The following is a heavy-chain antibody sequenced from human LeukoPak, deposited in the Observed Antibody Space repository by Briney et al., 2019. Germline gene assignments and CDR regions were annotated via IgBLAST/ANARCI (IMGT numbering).Heavy chain of an antibody. Sequence: PSETLSLTCTVSGGSISSYYWSWIRQPPGKGLEWIGYIYYSGSTYYNPSLKSRVTISVDTSKNQFSLKLSSVTAADTAVYYCARVQSLYYFDYWGQGTLVTVSS. CDR1: GGSISSYY. CDR2: IYYSGST. V-gene: IGHV4-59*08. D-gene: IGHD3-16*01. CDR3: ARVQSLYYFDY. J-gene: IGHJ4*02.